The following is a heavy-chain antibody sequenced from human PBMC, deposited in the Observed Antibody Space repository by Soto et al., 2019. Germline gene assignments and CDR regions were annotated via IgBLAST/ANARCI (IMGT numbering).Heavy chain of an antibody. V-gene: IGHV1-69*13. CDR2: IIPIFGTA. D-gene: IGHD5-18*01. Sequence: GASVKVSCKASGGTFSSYAISWVRQAPGQGLEWMGGIIPIFGTANYAQKFQGRVTITADESTSTAYMELSSLRSEDTAVYYCADSPQRGYSYGSGRLFQNYYYYGMDVWGQGTTVTVSS. J-gene: IGHJ6*02. CDR1: GGTFSSYA. CDR3: ADSPQRGYSYGSGRLFQNYYYYGMDV.